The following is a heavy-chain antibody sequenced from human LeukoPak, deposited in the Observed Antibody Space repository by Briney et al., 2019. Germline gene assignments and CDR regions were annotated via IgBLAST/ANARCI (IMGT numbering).Heavy chain of an antibody. CDR1: GYTFTSYY. V-gene: IGHV1-69*06. Sequence: GASVKVSCKASGYTFTSYYMHWVRQAPGQGLEWMGGIIPTFGTANYAQKFQGRVTITADKSTSTAYMELSSLRSEDTAVYYCARDLDSSGYYYVYWGQGTLVTVSS. CDR3: ARDLDSSGYYYVY. CDR2: IIPTFGTA. D-gene: IGHD3-22*01. J-gene: IGHJ4*02.